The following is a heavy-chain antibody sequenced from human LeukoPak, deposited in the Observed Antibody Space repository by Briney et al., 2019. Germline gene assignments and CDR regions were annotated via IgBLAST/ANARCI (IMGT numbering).Heavy chain of an antibody. J-gene: IGHJ6*04. Sequence: SETLSLTCAVYGGSFSGYYWSWIRQPPGKGLEWIGEINHSESTNYNPSLKSRVTISVDTSKNQFSLKLSSVTAADTAVYYCARVVGYCSGGSCYPLPYYYYGMDVWGKGTTVTVSS. CDR1: GGSFSGYY. CDR2: INHSEST. D-gene: IGHD2-15*01. V-gene: IGHV4-34*01. CDR3: ARVVGYCSGGSCYPLPYYYYGMDV.